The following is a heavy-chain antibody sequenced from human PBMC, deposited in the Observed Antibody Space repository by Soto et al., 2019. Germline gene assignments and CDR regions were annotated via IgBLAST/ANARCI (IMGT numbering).Heavy chain of an antibody. CDR3: ARRSDSNYELYGMDV. D-gene: IGHD4-4*01. CDR1: GGTFSSYA. CDR2: IIPIFGTA. J-gene: IGHJ6*02. V-gene: IGHV1-69*06. Sequence: GASVKVSCKASGGTFSSYAISWVRQAPGQGLEWMGGIIPIFGTANYAQKFQGRVTIIADKSTSTAYLQWSSLKASDTAMYYCARRSDSNYELYGMDVWGQGTTVTVSS.